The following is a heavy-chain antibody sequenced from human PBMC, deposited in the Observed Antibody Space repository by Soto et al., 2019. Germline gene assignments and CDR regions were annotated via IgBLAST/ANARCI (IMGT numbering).Heavy chain of an antibody. D-gene: IGHD5-12*01. CDR3: ARRWLQLYNWFDP. CDR2: ISSSGSTI. J-gene: IGHJ5*02. V-gene: IGHV3-11*01. CDR1: VFTFRDYY. Sequence: SLRLSCSASVFTFRDYYMSWIRQAPGKGLEWVSYISSSGSTIYYADSVKGRFTISRDNAKNSLYLQMNSLRAEDTAVYYCARRWLQLYNWFDPWGQGTLVTVSS.